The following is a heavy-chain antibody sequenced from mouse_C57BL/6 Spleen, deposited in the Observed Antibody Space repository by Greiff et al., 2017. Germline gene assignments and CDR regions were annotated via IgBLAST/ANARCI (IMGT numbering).Heavy chain of an antibody. CDR1: GYTFTSYW. J-gene: IGHJ2*01. CDR3: ACPFDGYYDY. D-gene: IGHD2-3*01. V-gene: IGHV1-69*01. CDR2: INHSDSYT. Sequence: VQLQQPGAGLVMPGASVKLSCEASGYTFTSYWMHWVKQRPGQGLEWIGEINHSDSYTNYNQKFKGKSTLPIDKSYNKAYMQLSSLTSEDAAVYFCACPFDGYYDYWGQGTTLTVSS.